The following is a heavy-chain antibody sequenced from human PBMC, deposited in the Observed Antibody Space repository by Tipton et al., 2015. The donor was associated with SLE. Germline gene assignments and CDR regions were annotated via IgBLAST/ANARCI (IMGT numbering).Heavy chain of an antibody. CDR1: GDSFSNHF. D-gene: IGHD7-27*01. V-gene: IGHV4-59*11. CDR2: IYYTGNT. J-gene: IGHJ6*03. Sequence: TLSLTCTVSGDSFSNHFWSWIRQPPGKGLDWIGYIYYTGNTNYNATLKSRVTMSVDTSKSQFSLKLNFVSAADSAVYYCVRGPWAYYYYMDVWGKGTKVTVSS. CDR3: VRGPWAYYYYMDV.